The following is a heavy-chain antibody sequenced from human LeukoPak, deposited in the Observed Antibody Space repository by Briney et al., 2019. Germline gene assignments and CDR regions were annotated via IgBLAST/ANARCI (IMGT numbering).Heavy chain of an antibody. Sequence: VASVKVSCKASGGTFSSYAISWVRQAPGQGLEWMGGIIPIFGTANYAQKFQGRVTITADESTSTAYMELSSLRSEDTAVYYCARENGMVYAPYYNWFDPWGQGTLVTVSS. J-gene: IGHJ5*02. CDR2: IIPIFGTA. D-gene: IGHD2-8*01. V-gene: IGHV1-69*13. CDR1: GGTFSSYA. CDR3: ARENGMVYAPYYNWFDP.